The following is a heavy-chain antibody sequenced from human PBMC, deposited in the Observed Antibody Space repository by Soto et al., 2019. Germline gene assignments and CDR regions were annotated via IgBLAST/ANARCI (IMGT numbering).Heavy chain of an antibody. V-gene: IGHV3-23*01. CDR3: AKDATPEDIVVVPYYFDY. CDR1: GFTFSSYA. D-gene: IGHD2-2*01. Sequence: GGSLRLSCAASGFTFSSYAMSWVRQAPGKGLEWVSAISGSGGSTYYADSVKGRFTISRDNSKNTLYLQMNSLRAEDTAVYYCAKDATPEDIVVVPYYFDYWGQGTLVTVSS. J-gene: IGHJ4*02. CDR2: ISGSGGST.